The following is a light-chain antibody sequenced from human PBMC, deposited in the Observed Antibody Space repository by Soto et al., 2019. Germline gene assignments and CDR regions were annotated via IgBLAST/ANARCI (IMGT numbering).Light chain of an antibody. V-gene: IGLV2-11*01. J-gene: IGLJ1*01. CDR1: SSDVGGYDY. CDR3: CSYAGGFYV. CDR2: DVS. Sequence: QSALTQPRSVSGSPGQSVTISCTGTSSDVGGYDYVSWYQQHPGKAPKLMIFDVSKRPSGVPDRFSGSKSGSTASLTISGLQADDEAHYYCCSYAGGFYVVGTGTKVTVL.